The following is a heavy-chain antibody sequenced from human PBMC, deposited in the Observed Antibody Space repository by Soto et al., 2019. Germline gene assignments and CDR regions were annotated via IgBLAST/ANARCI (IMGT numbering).Heavy chain of an antibody. CDR3: ATTTGYSYGGYYYYGMDV. D-gene: IGHD5-18*01. CDR2: IYSGGDT. CDR1: GFTVSSNY. J-gene: IGHJ6*02. V-gene: IGHV3-53*01. Sequence: LRLSCAASGFTVSSNYMSWVRQAPGKGLEWVSVIYSGGDTYYADSVKGRFTISRDSSKNTLYLQMNSLRAEDTAVYYCATTTGYSYGGYYYYGMDVWGQGTTVTVSS.